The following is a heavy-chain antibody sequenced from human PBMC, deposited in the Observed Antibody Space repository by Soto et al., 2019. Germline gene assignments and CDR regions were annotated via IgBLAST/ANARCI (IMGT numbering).Heavy chain of an antibody. CDR1: GGSVSSGSYY. Sequence: PSETLSLTCTVSGGSVSSGSYYWSWIRQPPGKGLEWIGYIYYSGSTNYNPSLKSRVTISVDTSKNQFSLKLSSVTAADTAVYYCARAVVAATPYYYYYGMDVWGQGTTVTVSS. CDR3: ARAVVAATPYYYYYGMDV. CDR2: IYYSGST. D-gene: IGHD2-15*01. V-gene: IGHV4-61*01. J-gene: IGHJ6*02.